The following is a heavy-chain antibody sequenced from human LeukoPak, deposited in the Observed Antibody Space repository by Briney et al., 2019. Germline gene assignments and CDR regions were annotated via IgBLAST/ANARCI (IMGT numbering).Heavy chain of an antibody. V-gene: IGHV3-30*02. CDR3: AKDPATGDTNPGFDY. J-gene: IGHJ4*02. CDR1: GFTFSSCG. Sequence: PGGSLRLSCAASGFTFSSCGMHWVRQAPGKGLEWVAFIRYDGSNKYYADSVKGRFTISRDNSKNTLYLQMNSLRAEDTAVYYCAKDPATGDTNPGFDYWGQGTLVTVSS. D-gene: IGHD7-27*01. CDR2: IRYDGSNK.